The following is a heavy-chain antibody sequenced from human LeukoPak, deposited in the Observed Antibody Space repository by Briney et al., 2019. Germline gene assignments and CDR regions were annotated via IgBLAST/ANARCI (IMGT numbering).Heavy chain of an antibody. CDR3: ARDLYSRRMHYYGSGSYFAY. V-gene: IGHV1-18*01. J-gene: IGHJ4*02. D-gene: IGHD3-10*01. CDR2: ISAYNGNT. CDR1: GYTFPSYG. Sequence: ASVKVSCKASGYTFPSYGISWVRQAPGQGLEWMGWISAYNGNTHYAQEVQGRVTMTTDTSTSTAYMDLRSLKSDDTAVYYCARDLYSRRMHYYGSGSYFAYWGQGTLVTVSS.